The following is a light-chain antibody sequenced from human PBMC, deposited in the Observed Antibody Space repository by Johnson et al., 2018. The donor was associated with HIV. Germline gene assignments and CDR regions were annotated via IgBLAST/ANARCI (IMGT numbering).Light chain of an antibody. J-gene: IGLJ1*01. V-gene: IGLV1-51*02. Sequence: QSVLTQPPSVSAAPGQTVTISCSGSSSNIGNNYVSWYQQLPGTAPKLLIYENNKRPSGIPDRFSGSKSGTSATLAITGLQTGDEADYYCGTWDSSLSALYVFGTGTKVTVL. CDR3: GTWDSSLSALYV. CDR2: ENN. CDR1: SSNIGNNY.